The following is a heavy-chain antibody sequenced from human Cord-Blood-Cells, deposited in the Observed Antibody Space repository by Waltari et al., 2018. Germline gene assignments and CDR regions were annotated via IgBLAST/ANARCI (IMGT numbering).Heavy chain of an antibody. CDR1: GGSSSGYY. CDR2: INHSGST. J-gene: IGHJ4*02. D-gene: IGHD7-27*01. CDR3: ARGGIWGGIDY. Sequence: VHLQLWGAGLLKPSETLSLTCAVDGGSSSGYYWSWIRQPPGKGLEWIGEINHSGSTNYNPSLKSRITISVDTSKNQFSLKLISVAAADAAVYYCARGGIWGGIDYWGQGTLVTVSS. V-gene: IGHV4-34*01.